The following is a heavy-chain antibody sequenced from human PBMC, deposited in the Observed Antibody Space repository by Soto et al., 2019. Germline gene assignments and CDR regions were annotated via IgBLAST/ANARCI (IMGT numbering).Heavy chain of an antibody. CDR2: ISAYNGNT. D-gene: IGHD2-15*01. Sequence: EASVKVSCKASGYTFPNYGISWVRQAPGQGLEWMGWISAYNGNTNYAQKLQGRVTMTTDTSTSTAYMELRSLRSDDTAVYYCARDWGNCTGCRCYPVYYYYYGMDVCG. CDR3: ARDWGNCTGCRCYPVYYYYYGMDV. V-gene: IGHV1-18*01. CDR1: GYTFPNYG. J-gene: IGHJ6*02.